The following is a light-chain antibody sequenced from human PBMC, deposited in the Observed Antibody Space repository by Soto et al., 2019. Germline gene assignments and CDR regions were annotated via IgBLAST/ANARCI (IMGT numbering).Light chain of an antibody. CDR1: QRISGW. Sequence: IQMTQSPSPLTASVGDTVTITWPSSQRISGWLAWPHHKPGRAPKLLIYDVSALKRGVPPRFTGSCSGTECTLTISSLQPEDVSTYYCHQYDSFSVTLAQGTKVDI. J-gene: IGKJ1*01. V-gene: IGKV1-5*01. CDR3: HQYDSFSVT. CDR2: DVS.